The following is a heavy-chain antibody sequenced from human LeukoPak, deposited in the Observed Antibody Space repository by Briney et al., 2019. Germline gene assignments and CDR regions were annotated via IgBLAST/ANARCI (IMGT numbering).Heavy chain of an antibody. CDR1: GGSISSSSYY. Sequence: PSETLFLTCTVSGGSISSSSYYWGWIRQPPGKGLEWIGSIYYSGSTYYNPSLKSRVTISVDTSKNQFSLKLSSVTAADTAVYYCASTLDCSSTSCYWSDAFDIWGQGTMVTVSS. CDR3: ASTLDCSSTSCYWSDAFDI. CDR2: IYYSGST. D-gene: IGHD2-2*01. V-gene: IGHV4-39*01. J-gene: IGHJ3*02.